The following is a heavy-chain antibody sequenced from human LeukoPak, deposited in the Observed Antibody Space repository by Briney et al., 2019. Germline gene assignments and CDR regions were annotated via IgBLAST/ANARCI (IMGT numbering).Heavy chain of an antibody. Sequence: ASVKVSCKASGYTFTSYGISWVRQAPGQGREWMGWISAYNGNTNYAQKLQGRVTMTTDTSTSTAYMELRSLRSDDTAVYYCARLSIAARPGDYWGQGTLVTVSS. V-gene: IGHV1-18*01. CDR2: ISAYNGNT. CDR1: GYTFTSYG. CDR3: ARLSIAARPGDY. J-gene: IGHJ4*02. D-gene: IGHD6-6*01.